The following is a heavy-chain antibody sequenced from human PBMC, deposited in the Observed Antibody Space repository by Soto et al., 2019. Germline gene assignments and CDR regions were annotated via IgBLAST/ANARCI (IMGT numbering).Heavy chain of an antibody. J-gene: IGHJ6*02. CDR2: IYHAGST. Sequence: PSETLSLTCSVSGYSITSGYYWGWIRQPPGKGLEWIGNIYHAGSTYYSPSLKSRVIISIDSPRNSFSLELSSLTAADTAVYYCARYGEDYYSGLDVWGQGTTVTVSS. V-gene: IGHV4-38-2*01. CDR3: ARYGEDYYSGLDV. CDR1: GYSITSGYY. D-gene: IGHD4-17*01.